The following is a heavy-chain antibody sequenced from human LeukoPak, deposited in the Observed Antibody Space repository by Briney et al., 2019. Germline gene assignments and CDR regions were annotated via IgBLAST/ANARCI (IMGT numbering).Heavy chain of an antibody. CDR2: MNPNSGNT. Sequence: ASVKVSCKASGYTFTSYDINWVRQATGQGLEWMGWMNPNSGNTGYAQKFQGRVTMTRDMSTSTVYMELSSLRSEDTAVYYCASYSGYDYPHYYYYYYMDVWGKGTTVTVSS. CDR1: GYTFTSYD. V-gene: IGHV1-8*01. CDR3: ASYSGYDYPHYYYYYYMDV. J-gene: IGHJ6*03. D-gene: IGHD5-12*01.